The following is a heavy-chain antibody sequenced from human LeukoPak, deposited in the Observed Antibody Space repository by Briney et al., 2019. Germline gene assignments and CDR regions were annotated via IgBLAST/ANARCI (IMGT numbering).Heavy chain of an antibody. CDR1: GFTFSSYA. CDR3: VRDARTTVTLLDY. J-gene: IGHJ4*02. Sequence: PGGSLRLSCAASGFTFSSYAMHWVRQAPGKRLEWVAAISYEGSNKFYADSVKGRFTISRDNSKNTLYLQMDSLRAEDTAVYYCVRDARTTVTLLDYWGQGTLVTVSS. V-gene: IGHV3-30-3*01. D-gene: IGHD4-17*01. CDR2: ISYEGSNK.